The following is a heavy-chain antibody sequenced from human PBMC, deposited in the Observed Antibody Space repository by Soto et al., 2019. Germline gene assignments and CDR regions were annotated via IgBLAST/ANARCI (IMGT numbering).Heavy chain of an antibody. V-gene: IGHV3-21*01. CDR3: SRDERRITMVRGFIMNYYYGMDV. CDR1: GFTFSSYS. Sequence: EVQLVESGGGLVKPGGSLRLSCAASGFTFSSYSMNWVRQAPGKGLEWVSSISSSSSYIYYADSVKGRFTISRDNAKNSLYLQMRSLRAEDTAVYYCSRDERRITMVRGFIMNYYYGMDVWGQGTTVTVSS. D-gene: IGHD3-10*01. J-gene: IGHJ6*02. CDR2: ISSSSSYI.